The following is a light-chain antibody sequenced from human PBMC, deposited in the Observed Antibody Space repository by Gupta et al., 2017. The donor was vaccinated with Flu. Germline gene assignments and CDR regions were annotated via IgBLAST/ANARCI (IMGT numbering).Light chain of an antibody. CDR2: DAS. Sequence: EIVMTQSPATLSVSPGERVTLSCGASQSISNYLAWYQQKAGQAPRLLIYDASTRATGIPARFSGTGSGTEFTLTISSLQSEDFAVYYCQHDNNWPLSFGGGTKVEI. J-gene: IGKJ4*01. V-gene: IGKV3-15*01. CDR1: QSISNY. CDR3: QHDNNWPLS.